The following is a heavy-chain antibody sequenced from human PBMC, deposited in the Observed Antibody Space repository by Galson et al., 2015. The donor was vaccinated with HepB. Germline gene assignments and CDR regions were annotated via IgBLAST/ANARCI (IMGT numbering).Heavy chain of an antibody. J-gene: IGHJ6*03. CDR3: ARGTTVTRGYYYMDV. Sequence: SVKVSCKASGYTFTSYYMHWVRQAPGQGLEWMGWISGYNGKTNYAQKVQDRVTMTTDTSTSTAYMELRSLRGDDTAMYYCARGTTVTRGYYYMDVWGKGTRVTVSS. D-gene: IGHD4-11*01. CDR2: ISGYNGKT. V-gene: IGHV1-18*04. CDR1: GYTFTSYY.